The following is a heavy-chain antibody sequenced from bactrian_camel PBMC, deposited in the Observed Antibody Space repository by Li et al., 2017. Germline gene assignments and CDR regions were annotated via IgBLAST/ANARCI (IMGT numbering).Heavy chain of an antibody. CDR1: GFTFSYY. Sequence: QLVESGGGLVQPGGSLRLSCAASGFTFSYYMSWVRQAPGKGLEWVSTITGGGSTYYTDSVKGRFTISRDNAKNTLYLQLNSLKTEDTANYYCANHYDGSWYALANWGQGTQFTVS. V-gene: IGHV3S28*01. CDR3: ANHYDGSWYALAN. D-gene: IGHD6*01. CDR2: ITGGGST. J-gene: IGHJ4*01.